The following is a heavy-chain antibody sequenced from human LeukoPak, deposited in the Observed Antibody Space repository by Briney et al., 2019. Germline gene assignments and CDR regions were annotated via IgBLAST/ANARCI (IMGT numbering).Heavy chain of an antibody. CDR1: GGSFSGYY. J-gene: IGHJ4*02. CDR2: IYYSGST. V-gene: IGHV4-31*11. CDR3: ARYGEGEDY. D-gene: IGHD3-10*01. Sequence: SETLSLTCAVYGGSFSGYYWSLIRQHPGKGLEWIGYIYYSGSTYYNPSLKSRVTISVDTSKNQFSLKLSSVTAADTAVYYCARYGEGEDYWGQGTLVTVSS.